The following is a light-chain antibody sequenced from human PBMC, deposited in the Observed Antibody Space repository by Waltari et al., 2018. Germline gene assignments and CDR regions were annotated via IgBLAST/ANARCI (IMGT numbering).Light chain of an antibody. V-gene: IGLV2-11*01. CDR2: DVN. CDR3: CSYAGPGKHVV. J-gene: IGLJ2*01. CDR1: SSAIGGYNY. Sequence: QSALTQPRSVSGSPAQSVTISCSGTSSAIGGYNYVSWYQQYPGKAPKLIIFDVNKRPLGVHDRFSASKSGNTGSLTISGLQTEDEADYYCCSYAGPGKHVVFGRGTKMTVL.